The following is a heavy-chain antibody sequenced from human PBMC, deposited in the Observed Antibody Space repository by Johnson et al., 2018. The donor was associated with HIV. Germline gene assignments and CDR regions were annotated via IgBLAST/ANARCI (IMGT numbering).Heavy chain of an antibody. Sequence: VQLVESGGGVVQPGRSLRLSCAVSGFTVSSNYMSWVRQAPGKGLEWVSVIYSGGSTYYADSVKGRFTISRDNSKNTLYLQMNSLRAEDTAVYYCAREAYCSGGSCYDAFDIWGQGTMVTVSS. V-gene: IGHV3-66*01. D-gene: IGHD2-15*01. CDR1: GFTVSSNY. CDR2: IYSGGST. J-gene: IGHJ3*02. CDR3: AREAYCSGGSCYDAFDI.